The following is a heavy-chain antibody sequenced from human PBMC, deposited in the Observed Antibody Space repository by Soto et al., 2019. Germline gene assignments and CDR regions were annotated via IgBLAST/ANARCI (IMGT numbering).Heavy chain of an antibody. CDR3: ARDNNEIGDTGAGVI. CDR2: TSSSSSTI. Sequence: HPGGSLRLSCAASGFTFSSYSMNWVRQAPGKGLEWVSYTSSSSSTIYYADSVKGRFTISRDNAKNSLYLQMNSLRAEDTAVYYCARDNNEIGDTGAGVIWGQGTMVPVSS. V-gene: IGHV3-48*01. CDR1: GFTFSSYS. D-gene: IGHD2-21*02. J-gene: IGHJ3*02.